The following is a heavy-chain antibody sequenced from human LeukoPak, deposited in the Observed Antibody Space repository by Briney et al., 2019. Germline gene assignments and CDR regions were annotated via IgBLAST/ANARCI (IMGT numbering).Heavy chain of an antibody. CDR2: INPNSGGT. CDR3: ARPRRGGPAAKYYFDY. D-gene: IGHD2-2*01. Sequence: ASVKVSCTASGYTFTGCYINWVRQAPGQGLGWMVWINPNSGGTNYAQKFRGRVTMTRDTSISTAYMELSRLRSGDTAVYYCARPRRGGPAAKYYFDYWGQGTLVTVSS. V-gene: IGHV1-2*02. J-gene: IGHJ4*02. CDR1: GYTFTGCY.